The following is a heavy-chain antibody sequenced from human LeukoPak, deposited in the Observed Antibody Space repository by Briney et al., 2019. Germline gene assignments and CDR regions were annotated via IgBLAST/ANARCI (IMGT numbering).Heavy chain of an antibody. CDR2: INPSGGST. CDR3: ARDRYNSASSASIEY. J-gene: IGHJ4*02. V-gene: IGHV1-46*01. Sequence: ASVKVSCKASGYTFTSYYMHWVRQAPGQGLEWMGIINPSGGSTSYAQKFQGRVTMTRDTSTSTVYMELSSLRSEDTAVYYCARDRYNSASSASIEYWGQGTLVTVSS. D-gene: IGHD6-19*01. CDR1: GYTFTSYY.